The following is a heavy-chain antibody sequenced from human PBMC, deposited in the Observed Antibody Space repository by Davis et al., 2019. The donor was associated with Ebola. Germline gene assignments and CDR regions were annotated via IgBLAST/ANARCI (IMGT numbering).Heavy chain of an antibody. D-gene: IGHD4-11*01. Sequence: SVKVSCKASGDTFSSYAISWVRQAPGQGLEWMGRIIPILGIANYAQKFQGRVTITADKSTSTAYMELSSLRSEDTAVYYCARDENSNYGFYYYGMDVWGQGTTVTVSS. CDR1: GDTFSSYA. CDR2: IIPILGIA. J-gene: IGHJ6*02. V-gene: IGHV1-69*04. CDR3: ARDENSNYGFYYYGMDV.